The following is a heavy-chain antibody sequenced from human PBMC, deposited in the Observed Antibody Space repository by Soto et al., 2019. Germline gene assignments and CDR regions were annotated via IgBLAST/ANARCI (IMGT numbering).Heavy chain of an antibody. Sequence: PXGSLILSCEASGFRFSDYYMSWIRQAPGKGLEWLSYSSNSGTYTRYADSVKGRFSISRDNAKNSLYLQINSLRGEDTAIYYCARSGDNYNVLDFWGKGTPVTVSS. CDR2: SSNSGTYT. CDR3: ARSGDNYNVLDF. V-gene: IGHV3-11*06. CDR1: GFRFSDYY. D-gene: IGHD3-10*02. J-gene: IGHJ4*02.